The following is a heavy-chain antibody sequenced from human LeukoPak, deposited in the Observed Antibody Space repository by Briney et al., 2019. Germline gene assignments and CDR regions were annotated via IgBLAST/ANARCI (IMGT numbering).Heavy chain of an antibody. V-gene: IGHV3-9*01. D-gene: IGHD6-19*01. CDR1: GFTFDDYA. Sequence: PGRSLRLSCAASGFTFDDYAMHWVRQAPGKGLEWVSGISWNSGSIGYADSVKGRFTISRDNAKNSLYLQMNSLRAEDTALYYCAKANASLYSSGWYDSWGQGTLVTVSS. J-gene: IGHJ5*01. CDR3: AKANASLYSSGWYDS. CDR2: ISWNSGSI.